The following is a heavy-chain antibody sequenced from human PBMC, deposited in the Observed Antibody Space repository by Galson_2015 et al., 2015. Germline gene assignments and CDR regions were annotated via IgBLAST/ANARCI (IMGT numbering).Heavy chain of an antibody. D-gene: IGHD4-17*01. Sequence: QSGAEVTKPGESLTISCPGSGYTFNNYWISWVRQMPGAGLEWLGRTNPKDSYTKHSPSFPSHVIVSADKSITNASLQWSRLKDSDTAMYYCARPVFSGDYYAFDIWGHGTMVIVSS. CDR2: TNPKDSYT. V-gene: IGHV5-10-1*01. CDR3: ARPVFSGDYYAFDI. J-gene: IGHJ3*02. CDR1: GYTFNNYW.